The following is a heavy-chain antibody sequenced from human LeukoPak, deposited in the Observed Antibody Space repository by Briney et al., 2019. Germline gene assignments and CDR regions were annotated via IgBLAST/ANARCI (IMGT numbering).Heavy chain of an antibody. CDR1: GGSISSSGYY. D-gene: IGHD2-2*01. J-gene: IGHJ4*02. CDR2: IYYSGST. V-gene: IGHV4-39*01. CDR3: ARRRIDCSTTSCYYFDY. Sequence: PSETLSLTCTVSGGSISSSGYYWGWIRQPPGKGLEYIGSIYYSGSTYYNPSLKSRVTISVDTSKNQFSLKLSSVTAADTAVYYCARRRIDCSTTSCYYFDYSGQGTLVTVSS.